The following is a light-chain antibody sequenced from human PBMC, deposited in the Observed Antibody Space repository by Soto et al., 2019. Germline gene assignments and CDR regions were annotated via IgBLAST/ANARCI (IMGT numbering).Light chain of an antibody. J-gene: IGKJ4*01. Sequence: EIVLTQSPGTLSLSPGERATLSCRASQSVSSSYLAWYQQKPGQAPKVLIYRASSRATGIPDRFSGSGSGTDFTLTISRLEPEDLAVYYCQQYGSSPLTFGGGTKVEIK. CDR2: RAS. CDR1: QSVSSSY. V-gene: IGKV3-20*01. CDR3: QQYGSSPLT.